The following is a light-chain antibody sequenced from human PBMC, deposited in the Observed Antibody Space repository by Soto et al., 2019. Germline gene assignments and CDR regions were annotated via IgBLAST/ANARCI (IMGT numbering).Light chain of an antibody. J-gene: IGLJ1*01. CDR1: SSDVGGYNY. Sequence: QAASVSGSPGQSITISCTGTSSDVGGYNYVSWYQQHPGKAPKLMIYEVSNRPSGVSNRFSGSKSGNTASLTISGLQAEDEADYYCCLYIGATTYVFGTGTKVTVL. CDR3: CLYIGATTYV. V-gene: IGLV2-14*01. CDR2: EVS.